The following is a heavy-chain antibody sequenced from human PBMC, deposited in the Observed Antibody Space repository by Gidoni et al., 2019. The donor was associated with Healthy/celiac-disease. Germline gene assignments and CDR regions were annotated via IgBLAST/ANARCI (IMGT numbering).Heavy chain of an antibody. V-gene: IGHV3-49*03. CDR1: GFTFGVYA. CDR3: TRESFRLRAFDI. Sequence: EVQLVESGGGLVQPGRSLRLSCTASGFTFGVYAMSWFRQAPGKGLAWVGFIRRKAYDGATEYAASVKGRFTISRNDAKSIAYLQMNSLKTEDTAVYYCTRESFRLRAFDIWGQGKMVTVSS. J-gene: IGHJ3*02. CDR2: IRRKAYDGAT. D-gene: IGHD3-10*01.